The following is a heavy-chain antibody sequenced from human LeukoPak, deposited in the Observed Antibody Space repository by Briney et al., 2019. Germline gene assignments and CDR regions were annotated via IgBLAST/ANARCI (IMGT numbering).Heavy chain of an antibody. Sequence: SETLSLTCAVYGGSFSGYYWSWIRQPPGKGLEWIGEINHSGSTNHNPSLKSRVTISVDTSKNQFSLKLSSVTAADTAVYYCARGNPEAVAGMLDYYYMDVWGKGTTVTVSS. J-gene: IGHJ6*03. CDR2: INHSGST. V-gene: IGHV4-34*01. D-gene: IGHD6-19*01. CDR3: ARGNPEAVAGMLDYYYMDV. CDR1: GGSFSGYY.